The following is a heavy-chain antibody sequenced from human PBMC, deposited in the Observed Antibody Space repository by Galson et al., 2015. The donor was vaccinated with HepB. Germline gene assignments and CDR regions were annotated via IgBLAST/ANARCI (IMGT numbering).Heavy chain of an antibody. V-gene: IGHV3-23*01. CDR2: IGDSGDST. D-gene: IGHD3-10*01. J-gene: IGHJ6*02. CDR3: AANFMVWDPPGMDV. Sequence: SLRLSCAASGFTFSSYAMSWVRQAPGKGLEWASAIGDSGDSTYYADSVKGRFTISRDNSKNTLWLQMNSLRAEDTAMYYCAANFMVWDPPGMDVWGQGTTVTVSS. CDR1: GFTFSSYA.